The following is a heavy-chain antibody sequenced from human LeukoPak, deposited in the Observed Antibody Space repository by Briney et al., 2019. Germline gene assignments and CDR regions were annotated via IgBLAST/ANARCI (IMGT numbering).Heavy chain of an antibody. CDR1: SYSISSGYY. V-gene: IGHV4-38-2*02. J-gene: IGHJ4*02. Sequence: PSETLSLTCAVSSYSISSGYYWDWIRQPPGKGLEWIGTILYSGRAYYNPSLKSRVTMSVDTSKNHFSLKLTSVTAADTAVYFCARDRGGRTCYASGDFDFWGQGTLVTVSS. D-gene: IGHD2-2*01. CDR3: ARDRGGRTCYASGDFDF. CDR2: ILYSGRA.